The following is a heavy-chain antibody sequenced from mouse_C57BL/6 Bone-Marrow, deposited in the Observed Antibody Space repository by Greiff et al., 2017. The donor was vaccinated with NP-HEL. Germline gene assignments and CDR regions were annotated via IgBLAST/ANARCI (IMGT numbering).Heavy chain of an antibody. J-gene: IGHJ2*01. Sequence: EVQLQQSGAELVRPGASVKLSCTASGFYIKDSYMHWVKQRPDQGLEWIGRIDPEDGATEYAPKFPGTATLTADTSSNTAYLQLSNLTSKDTAVYYCTRTTVVAHFDYWGQGTTLTVSS. CDR2: IDPEDGAT. D-gene: IGHD1-1*01. CDR1: GFYIKDSY. V-gene: IGHV14-1*01. CDR3: TRTTVVAHFDY.